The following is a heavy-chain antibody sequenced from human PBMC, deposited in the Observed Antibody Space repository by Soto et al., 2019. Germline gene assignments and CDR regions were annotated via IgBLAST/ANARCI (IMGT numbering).Heavy chain of an antibody. CDR2: ISGSGGAT. J-gene: IGHJ4*02. CDR1: GFTFSAYA. V-gene: IGHV3-23*01. Sequence: EVQLLESGGGVVQPGGSLRLSCAASGFTFSAYAMSWVHQAPGKGLEWVSVISGSGGATYYADSVKGRFTISRDNSKNTLYLQMNSLGAEDTAVYYCARQDYSTTWYLNYWGQGTLVTVFS. D-gene: IGHD6-13*01. CDR3: ARQDYSTTWYLNY.